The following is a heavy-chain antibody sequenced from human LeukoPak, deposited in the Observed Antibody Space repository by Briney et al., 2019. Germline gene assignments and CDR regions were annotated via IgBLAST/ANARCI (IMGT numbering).Heavy chain of an antibody. CDR3: ARGMVRGVIGGGAFDI. V-gene: IGHV1-18*01. Sequence: ASVKVSCKASGYTFTSYGIGWVRQAPGQGLEWMGWISAYNGNTNYAQKLQGRVTMTTDTSTSTAYMELRSLRSEDTAVYYCARGMVRGVIGGGAFDIWGQGTMVTVSS. CDR2: ISAYNGNT. D-gene: IGHD3-10*01. J-gene: IGHJ3*02. CDR1: GYTFTSYG.